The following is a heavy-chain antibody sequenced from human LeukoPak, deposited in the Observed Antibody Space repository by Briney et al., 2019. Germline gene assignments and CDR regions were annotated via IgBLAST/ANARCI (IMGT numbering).Heavy chain of an antibody. Sequence: GGSLRPSCAASRSTSDDYAMHWVRQAPGDGLEWVSLTSWDGVSTYSADSGKGRFTIYRDNSKNSLYLQMNSLSAEATALYFCARVGRAYYYYYGMDVWGKGTTVTVSS. J-gene: IGHJ6*04. D-gene: IGHD3-10*01. CDR3: ARVGRAYYYYYGMDV. CDR2: TSWDGVST. CDR1: RSTSDDYA. V-gene: IGHV3-43D*04.